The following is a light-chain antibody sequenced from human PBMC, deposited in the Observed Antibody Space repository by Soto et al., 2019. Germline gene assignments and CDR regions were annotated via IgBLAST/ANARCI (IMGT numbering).Light chain of an antibody. V-gene: IGLV2-8*01. CDR2: EVS. J-gene: IGLJ3*02. CDR3: SSVAGWNNCLV. CDR1: SSDVGAYNY. Sequence: QSALTQPPSASGSPGQSVTISCTGTSSDVGAYNYVSWFQQHPGKAPKLMIYEVSKRPSGVPDRFSGSKSGNTASLTVSGLQAEDEADYYCSSVAGWNNCLVFGGGTQLTVL.